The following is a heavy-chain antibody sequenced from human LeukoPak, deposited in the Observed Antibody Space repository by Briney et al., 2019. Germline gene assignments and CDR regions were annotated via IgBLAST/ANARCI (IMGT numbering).Heavy chain of an antibody. J-gene: IGHJ4*02. Sequence: ASVKVSCKASGYTFTGYYVYWVRQAPGQGLEWMGWINPNTGDTNYAQKFQGRVTMTRDTSINTAYMDLSGLGSDDTAVYYCSRYYRYFDYWGQGTLVTVSS. V-gene: IGHV1-2*02. D-gene: IGHD3-10*01. CDR3: SRYYRYFDY. CDR2: INPNTGDT. CDR1: GYTFTGYY.